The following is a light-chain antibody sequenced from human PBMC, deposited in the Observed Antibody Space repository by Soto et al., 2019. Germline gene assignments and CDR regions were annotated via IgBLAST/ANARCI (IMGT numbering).Light chain of an antibody. CDR1: SSDVGGYNY. J-gene: IGLJ1*01. Sequence: HFALTQPASVSGSPGQSITISCTGTSSDVGGYNYVSWYQQHPGKAPKLMIYDVSNRPSGVSNRFSGSKSGNTASLTISGLQAEDEADYYCSSYTSSSTLPYVFGTGTKLTVL. CDR2: DVS. CDR3: SSYTSSSTLPYV. V-gene: IGLV2-14*01.